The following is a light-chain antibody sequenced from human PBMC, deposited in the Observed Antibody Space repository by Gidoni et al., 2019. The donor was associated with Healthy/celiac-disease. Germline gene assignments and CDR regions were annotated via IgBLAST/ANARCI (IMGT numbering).Light chain of an antibody. J-gene: IGLJ2*01. CDR1: SLRSYY. CDR3: YSLDSFGNHVL. Sequence: SSELTQDTAVSVALGQTVRITCQGDSLRSYYASWYQQKPGQAPVLVIYGKDNRPSWIPDLFSFSISRNTSSLTITGVHAEVDADYYCYSLDSFGNHVLFGVVTRLTVL. V-gene: IGLV3-19*01. CDR2: GKD.